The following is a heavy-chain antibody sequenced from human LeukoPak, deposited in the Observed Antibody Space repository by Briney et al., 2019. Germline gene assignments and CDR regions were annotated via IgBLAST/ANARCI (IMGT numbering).Heavy chain of an antibody. CDR1: GFPFSDYS. CDR3: ARDYKYAFDN. D-gene: IGHD5-24*01. J-gene: IGHJ4*02. V-gene: IGHV3-48*01. Sequence: GGSLRLSCAASGFPFSDYSMNWVRQAPGKGLEWISYVGIDSGNTYYADSVKGRFIISADKAKNSLVLQMNSLRVEDTAVYYCARDYKYAFDNWGQGTLVTVSS. CDR2: VGIDSGNT.